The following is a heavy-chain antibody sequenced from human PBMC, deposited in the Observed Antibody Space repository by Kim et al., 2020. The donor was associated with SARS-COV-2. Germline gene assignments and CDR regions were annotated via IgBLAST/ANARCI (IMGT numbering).Heavy chain of an antibody. Sequence: GGSLRLSCAASGFTFGDFAMHWVRQVPGKGLEWVSGLSWNSGVIGYAHSVKGRCTISRHNAENSLYLQMNSLRAEDTALDYCAQDLVSSSFCAVHIWGQGTRVTVSS. CDR1: GFTFGDFA. V-gene: IGHV3-9*01. J-gene: IGHJ3*02. CDR3: AQDLVSSSFCAVHI. D-gene: IGHD6-6*01. CDR2: LSWNSGVI.